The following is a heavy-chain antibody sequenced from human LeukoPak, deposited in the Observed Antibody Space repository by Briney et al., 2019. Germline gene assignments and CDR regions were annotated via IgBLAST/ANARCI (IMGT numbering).Heavy chain of an antibody. V-gene: IGHV3-53*01. CDR3: ARMWVGGAFDI. CDR1: GFTVSSNY. D-gene: IGHD1-26*01. Sequence: GGSLRLSCAASGFTVSSNYMSWVRQAPGKGLEWVSDIYSGGSTYYADSVKGRFTISRDNSKNTLYLQMNSLRAEDTAVYYCARMWVGGAFDIWGQGTMVTVSS. J-gene: IGHJ3*02. CDR2: IYSGGST.